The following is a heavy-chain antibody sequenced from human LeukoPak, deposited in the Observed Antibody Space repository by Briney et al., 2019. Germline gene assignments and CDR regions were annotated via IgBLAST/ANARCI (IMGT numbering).Heavy chain of an antibody. CDR2: ITSSSNYM. CDR1: GFTFSIYA. Sequence: GGSLRLSCAASGFTFSIYAMSWVRQAPGKGLEWVSSITSSSNYMYYADSLKGRFTISRDNAKNSMYLQMNSLRAEDTAVYYCARASVDIVVVPAANSRFIYYYYMDVWGKGTTVTISS. J-gene: IGHJ6*03. CDR3: ARASVDIVVVPAANSRFIYYYYMDV. V-gene: IGHV3-21*01. D-gene: IGHD2-2*03.